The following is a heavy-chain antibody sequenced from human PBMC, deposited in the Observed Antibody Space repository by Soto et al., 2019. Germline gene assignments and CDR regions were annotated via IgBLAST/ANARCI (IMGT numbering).Heavy chain of an antibody. V-gene: IGHV3-7*01. Sequence: ESGGGLVQPGGSLRLSCVASGFTFSTYWMSWVRLAPGTGLEWVATIKQDGSDKYYVDSAKSRFTVSRDNAKNSLDLQMNSLRGDDTAVYYCVRGCGRSSCPYYLDVWGKGTTVTVSS. CDR1: GFTFSTYW. CDR3: VRGCGRSSCPYYLDV. D-gene: IGHD2-2*01. J-gene: IGHJ6*03. CDR2: IKQDGSDK.